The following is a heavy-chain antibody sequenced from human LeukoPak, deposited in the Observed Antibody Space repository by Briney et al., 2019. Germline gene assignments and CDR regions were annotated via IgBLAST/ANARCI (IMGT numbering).Heavy chain of an antibody. CDR2: VSGDGSAT. CDR1: GFTFSSYA. D-gene: IGHD2/OR15-2a*01. J-gene: IGHJ4*02. Sequence: PGGSLRLSCAASGFTFSSYAMSWVRQAPGKRLVWVSRVSGDGSATVYADSVKGRFTISRDNAKNTLYLQMNSLRVDDTAVYYCTRDLSPAHFWGQGTLVTVSS. CDR3: TRDLSPAHF. V-gene: IGHV3-74*01.